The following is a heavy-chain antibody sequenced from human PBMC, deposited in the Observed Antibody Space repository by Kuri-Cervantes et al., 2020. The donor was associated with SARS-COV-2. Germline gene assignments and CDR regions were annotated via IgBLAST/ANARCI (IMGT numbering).Heavy chain of an antibody. CDR2: IGTAGDT. D-gene: IGHD4-17*01. CDR3: ASFPNDYGDYGDAFDI. Sequence: GGSLRLSCAACGFTFSSYDMHWVRQATGKGLEWVSAIGTAGDTYYADCVKGRFTISRDNSKNSLYLQMNSLRAEDTAVYYCASFPNDYGDYGDAFDIWGQGTMVTVSS. CDR1: GFTFSSYD. V-gene: IGHV3-13*01. J-gene: IGHJ3*02.